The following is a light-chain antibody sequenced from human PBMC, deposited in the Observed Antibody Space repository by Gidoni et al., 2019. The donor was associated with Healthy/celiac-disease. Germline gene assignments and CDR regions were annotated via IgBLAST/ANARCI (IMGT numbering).Light chain of an antibody. Sequence: DIQMTQSPSSLSASVGDRDTITCPASQDISNYLNCHQQKTGKAPKLLIYDASNLETGVPSRFSGSGSGTDFTFTISSLQPEDIATYYCQQYDNLPLTFGGGTKVEIK. CDR1: QDISNY. V-gene: IGKV1-33*01. J-gene: IGKJ4*01. CDR3: QQYDNLPLT. CDR2: DAS.